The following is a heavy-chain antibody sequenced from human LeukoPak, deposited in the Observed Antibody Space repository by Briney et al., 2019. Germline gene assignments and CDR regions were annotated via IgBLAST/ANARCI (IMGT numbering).Heavy chain of an antibody. D-gene: IGHD5-18*01. CDR1: GFTFSSYE. Sequence: PGGSLRLSCAASGFTFSSYEMNWVRQAPGKGLEDVSAISSNGGSTYYANSVKGRFTISRDNSKNTLYLQMGSLRAEDMAVYYCAREDVDTAMTLDLLGNYYGMDVWGQGTTVTVSS. CDR3: AREDVDTAMTLDLLGNYYGMDV. V-gene: IGHV3-64*01. CDR2: ISSNGGST. J-gene: IGHJ6*02.